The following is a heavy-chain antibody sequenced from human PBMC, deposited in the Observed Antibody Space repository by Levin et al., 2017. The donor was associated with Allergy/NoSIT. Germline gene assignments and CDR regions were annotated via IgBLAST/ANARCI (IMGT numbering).Heavy chain of an antibody. D-gene: IGHD1-26*01. CDR2: INIDGSNT. CDR1: GFTFSSYW. J-gene: IGHJ4*02. Sequence: PGGSLRLSCAASGFTFSSYWMHWVRQAPGKGLVWVSRINIDGSNTNYADSVKGRFTISRDNAKNTLYLQMNSLRAEDKAVYYCARALIGGDTSGGDYGGKGTLVTVSS. V-gene: IGHV3-74*01. CDR3: ARALIGGDTSGGDY.